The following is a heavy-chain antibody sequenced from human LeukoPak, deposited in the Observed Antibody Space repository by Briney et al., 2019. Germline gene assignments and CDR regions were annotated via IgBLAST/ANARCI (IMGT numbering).Heavy chain of an antibody. CDR1: GFTFSSYA. CDR2: ISYDGSNK. Sequence: GGSLRLSCAASGFTFSSYAMHWVRQAPGKGLEWVAVISYDGSNKYYADSVKGRFTISRDNSKNTLYLQMNSLRAEDTAVYYCARDLYYHDSSGYYDFDYWGQGTLVTVSS. V-gene: IGHV3-30*04. CDR3: ARDLYYHDSSGYYDFDY. J-gene: IGHJ4*02. D-gene: IGHD3-22*01.